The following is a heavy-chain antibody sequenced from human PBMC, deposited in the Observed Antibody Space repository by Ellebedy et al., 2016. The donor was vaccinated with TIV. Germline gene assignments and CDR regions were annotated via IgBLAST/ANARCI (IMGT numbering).Heavy chain of an antibody. V-gene: IGHV3-23*01. D-gene: IGHD1-26*01. CDR2: ISVSGDST. CDR3: AKELGARGGGATFDY. CDR1: GFTFSNYA. Sequence: PGGSLRLSCASSGFTFSNYAMSWVRQAPGKGLEWVSTISVSGDSTHYADSVKGRFTISRDNSKNTLNLQMNSRRAEETAVYYCAKELGARGGGATFDYWGQGTLVTVSS. J-gene: IGHJ4*02.